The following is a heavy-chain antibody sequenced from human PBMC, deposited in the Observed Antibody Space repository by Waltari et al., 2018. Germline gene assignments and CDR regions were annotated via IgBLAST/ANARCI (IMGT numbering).Heavy chain of an antibody. CDR1: GGSITTASYY. CDR3: ARRGTYYFDY. D-gene: IGHD1-26*01. V-gene: IGHV4-39*01. J-gene: IGHJ4*02. CDR2: LYYDGST. Sequence: QLQLQESGPGLVKPSETLSLTCTVSGGSITTASYYWAWIRQSPGKGLEWIGYLYYDGSTYYSPSLKSRVTLSSETSQKQFSLDLYSATASDTAVYYCARRGTYYFDYWGQGTLVTVSS.